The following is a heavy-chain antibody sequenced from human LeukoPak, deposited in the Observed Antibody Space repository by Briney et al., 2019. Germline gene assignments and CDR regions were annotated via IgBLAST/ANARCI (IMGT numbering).Heavy chain of an antibody. CDR3: ARGGDRSGYGFDY. V-gene: IGHV1-2*02. D-gene: IGHD3-22*01. J-gene: IGHJ4*02. CDR2: INPNSGGT. CDR1: GYTFTGYY. Sequence: ASVKVSCKASGYTFTGYYMHWVRQAPRQGLEWMGWINPNSGGTNYAQKFQGRVTMTRDTSISTAYMELSRLRSDDTAVYYCARGGDRSGYGFDYWGQGTLVTVSS.